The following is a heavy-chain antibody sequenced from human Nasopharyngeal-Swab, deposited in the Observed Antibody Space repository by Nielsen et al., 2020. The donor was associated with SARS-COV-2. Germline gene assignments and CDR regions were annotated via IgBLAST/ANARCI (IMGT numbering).Heavy chain of an antibody. CDR2: IYICGSST. D-gene: IGHD2-15*01. CDR3: AKVWGYCSGGSCGPYFYYGMDV. J-gene: IGHJ6*02. Sequence: WGSLSLSCAASGFTFSSYAMCWVRHAPAQGLEWVSVIYICGSSTYYANTLKGRFTISRVNSKNTLYLQMHSLRAEDTAVYYCAKVWGYCSGGSCGPYFYYGMDVWGQGNTVTVSS. V-gene: IGHV3-23*03. CDR1: GFTFSSYA.